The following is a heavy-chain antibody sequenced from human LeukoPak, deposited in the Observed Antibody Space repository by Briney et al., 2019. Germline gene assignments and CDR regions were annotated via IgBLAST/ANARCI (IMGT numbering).Heavy chain of an antibody. Sequence: GGSLRLSCAASGFIVSSSYMGWVRQAPGKGLEWVSYIYSDGRTFYADSVKGRFTTSRDSSKNTLYFQMNSLRAEDTAVYYCARDSSGFVFDYWGQGTLVTVSS. D-gene: IGHD3-22*01. V-gene: IGHV3-66*01. CDR2: IYSDGRT. J-gene: IGHJ4*02. CDR1: GFIVSSSY. CDR3: ARDSSGFVFDY.